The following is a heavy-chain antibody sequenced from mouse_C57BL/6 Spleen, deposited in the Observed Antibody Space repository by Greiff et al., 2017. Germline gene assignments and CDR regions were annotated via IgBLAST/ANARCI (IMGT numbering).Heavy chain of an antibody. CDR2: INPGSGGT. J-gene: IGHJ4*01. Sequence: VKLQESGAELVRPGTSVKVSCKASGYAFTNYLIEWVKQRPGQGLEWIGVINPGSGGTNYNEKFKGKATLTADKSSSTAYMQLSSLTSEDSAVYFCARGDYDYAMDYWGQGTSVTVSS. V-gene: IGHV1-54*01. CDR1: GYAFTNYL. CDR3: ARGDYDYAMDY. D-gene: IGHD2-4*01.